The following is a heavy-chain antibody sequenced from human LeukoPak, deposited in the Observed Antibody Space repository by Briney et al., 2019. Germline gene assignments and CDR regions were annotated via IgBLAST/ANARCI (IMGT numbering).Heavy chain of an antibody. V-gene: IGHV4-34*01. J-gene: IGHJ4*02. Sequence: PSETLSLTCAVYGGSFSGYYWNWLRQPPGKGLESIGEINHRGSTNYNPSLKSRVSISVDTSKNQFSLKLSSVTDADTAVYYCARGRTTYDYVWGSYRPPDYWGQGTLVTVSS. CDR3: ARGRTTYDYVWGSYRPPDY. CDR2: INHRGST. CDR1: GGSFSGYY. D-gene: IGHD3-16*02.